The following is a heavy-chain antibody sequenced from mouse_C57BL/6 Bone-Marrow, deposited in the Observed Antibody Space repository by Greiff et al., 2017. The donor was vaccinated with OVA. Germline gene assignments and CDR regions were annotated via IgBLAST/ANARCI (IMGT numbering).Heavy chain of an antibody. CDR3: ARDYDYDGFAY. CDR1: GYTFTSYW. D-gene: IGHD2-4*01. V-gene: IGHV1-50*01. J-gene: IGHJ3*01. CDR2: IDPSDSYT. Sequence: VQLQQPGAELVKPGASVKLSCKASGYTFTSYWMQWVKQRPGQGLEWIGEIDPSDSYTNYNQKFKGKATLTVDTSSSTAYMQLSSLTSEDSAVYYCARDYDYDGFAYWGQGTLVTVSA.